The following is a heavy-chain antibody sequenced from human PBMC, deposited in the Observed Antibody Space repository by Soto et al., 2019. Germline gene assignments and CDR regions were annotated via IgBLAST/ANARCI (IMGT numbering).Heavy chain of an antibody. CDR1: GFTFSSYA. J-gene: IGHJ4*01. Sequence: HPGGSLRLSCVGSGFTFSSYAMRWVRQAPGKGLEWVSAIGSSGANTYYADSVKGRFTISRDNSKNTVYLQMNSLRAEDTAVYYCAQAFGTYYFDYWGQGTVVTVSS. V-gene: IGHV3-23*01. D-gene: IGHD3-10*01. CDR2: IGSSGANT. CDR3: AQAFGTYYFDY.